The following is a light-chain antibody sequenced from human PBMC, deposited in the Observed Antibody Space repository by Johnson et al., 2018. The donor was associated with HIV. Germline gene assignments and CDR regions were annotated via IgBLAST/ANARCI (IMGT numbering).Light chain of an antibody. CDR3: GTWDSSLRVGV. Sequence: QAVLTQPPSVSAAPGQKVTISCSGSSSNIANIYVSWYQQLPGTVPTLLIYDNNKRPSGIPDRFSGSKSGTSATLGITGLQPGDEADYYCGTWDSSLRVGVFGTGTKVTVL. CDR1: SSNIANIY. V-gene: IGLV1-51*01. J-gene: IGLJ1*01. CDR2: DNN.